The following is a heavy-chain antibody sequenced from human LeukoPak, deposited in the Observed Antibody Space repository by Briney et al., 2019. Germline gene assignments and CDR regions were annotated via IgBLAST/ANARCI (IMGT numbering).Heavy chain of an antibody. CDR1: GGTFSSYA. J-gene: IGHJ4*02. CDR2: INPNSGGT. Sequence: ASVKVSCKASGGTFSSYAISWVRQAPGQGLEWMGWINPNSGGTNYAQKFQGRVTMTRDTSISTAYMELSRLRSDDTAVYYCARGGPRGGCSGGSCYLYYFDYWGQGTLVTVSS. V-gene: IGHV1-2*02. CDR3: ARGGPRGGCSGGSCYLYYFDY. D-gene: IGHD2-15*01.